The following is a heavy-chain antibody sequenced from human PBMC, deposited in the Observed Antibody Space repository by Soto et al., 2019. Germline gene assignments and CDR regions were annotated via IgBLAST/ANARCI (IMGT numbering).Heavy chain of an antibody. D-gene: IGHD2-21*02. CDR3: ARDGGGGDCGGDCYSVTPYYYYYGMDV. Sequence: GGSLRLSCAASGFTFSSYAMHWVRQAPGKGLEWVAVISYDGSNKYYADSVKGRFTISRDNSKNTLYLQMNSLRAEDTAVYYCARDGGGGDCGGDCYSVTPYYYYYGMDVWGQGTTVTVSS. CDR2: ISYDGSNK. J-gene: IGHJ6*02. V-gene: IGHV3-30-3*01. CDR1: GFTFSSYA.